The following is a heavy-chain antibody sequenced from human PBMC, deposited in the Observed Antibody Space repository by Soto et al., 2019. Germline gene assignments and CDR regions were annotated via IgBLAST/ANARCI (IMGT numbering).Heavy chain of an antibody. J-gene: IGHJ5*02. D-gene: IGHD4-4*01. Sequence: SETLSLTCTASGGSISSSSYFWGWIRQPPGKGLEWIGSIYYSGSTYYNPSLKSRVTVSVDTSKNQFSLKLSSVTAADTAVYYCARHPSNFWFDPWSQGTLVTVSS. CDR2: IYYSGST. V-gene: IGHV4-39*01. CDR3: ARHPSNFWFDP. CDR1: GGSISSSSYF.